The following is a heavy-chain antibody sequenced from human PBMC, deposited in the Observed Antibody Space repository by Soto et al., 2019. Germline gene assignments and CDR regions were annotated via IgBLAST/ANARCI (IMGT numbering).Heavy chain of an antibody. Sequence: SETLSLTCTVSGYSINSDDYWGWIRQPPGKALEWVGFIYHSGVTSYNPSLKSRVSISLDMSNSQCTLNLRSVTAADTAVYYCAGMPYTSGLRFDPWGPGTLVTVSS. J-gene: IGHJ5*02. V-gene: IGHV4-38-2*02. CDR2: IYHSGVT. CDR1: GYSINSDDY. D-gene: IGHD6-19*01. CDR3: AGMPYTSGLRFDP.